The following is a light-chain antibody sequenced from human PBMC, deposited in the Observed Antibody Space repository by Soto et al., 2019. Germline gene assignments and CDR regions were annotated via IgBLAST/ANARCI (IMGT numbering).Light chain of an antibody. CDR1: SSDIGGHNS. J-gene: IGLJ2*01. CDR3: RSYRSISNVV. CDR2: DVS. Sequence: QYALTQPASVSGSTGQSSTISCTGTSSDIGGHNSVSWYQQHPGRAPKLVIYDVSSRPSGVSNRFSGSRSVNTASLTISGLQAEDEADYYCRSYRSISNVVFGGGTKLTVL. V-gene: IGLV2-14*03.